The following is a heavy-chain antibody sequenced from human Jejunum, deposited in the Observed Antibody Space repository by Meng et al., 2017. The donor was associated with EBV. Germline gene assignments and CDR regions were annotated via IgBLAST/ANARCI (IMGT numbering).Heavy chain of an antibody. D-gene: IGHD1-26*01. CDR2: YYNSGST. Sequence: QRQHKESGPGLVKPSETLSPTCTVSGGSISSSSYYWGWIRQPPGKGLEWIGTYYNSGSTYYNPSLKSRVTISVDTSKNQFSLKLISVTAADTAAYYCARQGPSGRTFDYWGQGTLVTVS. V-gene: IGHV4-39*01. CDR3: ARQGPSGRTFDY. CDR1: GGSISSSSYY. J-gene: IGHJ4*02.